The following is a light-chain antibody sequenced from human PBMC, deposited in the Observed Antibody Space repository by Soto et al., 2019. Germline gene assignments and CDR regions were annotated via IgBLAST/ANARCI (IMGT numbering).Light chain of an antibody. J-gene: IGLJ3*02. CDR1: SSDVGSYNL. CDR2: EVS. V-gene: IGLV2-23*02. Sequence: QSAVTQPASVSGSPGLSITMSCTGTSSDVGSYNLVSWYQQHPGKAPKLMIYEVSKRPSGVSNRFSGSKSGNTASLTISGLQAEDEADYYCCSYAGSSTGVFGGGTKLTVL. CDR3: CSYAGSSTGV.